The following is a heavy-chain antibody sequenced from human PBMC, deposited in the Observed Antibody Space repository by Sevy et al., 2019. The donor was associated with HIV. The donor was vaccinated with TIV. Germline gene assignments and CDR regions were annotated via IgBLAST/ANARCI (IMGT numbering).Heavy chain of an antibody. D-gene: IGHD2-8*01. V-gene: IGHV3-23*01. CDR2: LSFGCGKI. CDR1: GFTFNIYS. J-gene: IGHJ4*02. Sequence: GGSLRLSCAASGFTFNIYSMSWVRQTPGKGLEWVATLSFGCGKINHADSVKGRFTMSRVDSKNAVYLQMNNLRVEDTAIYYCAREVCNKPHDYWGQGTLVTVSS. CDR3: AREVCNKPHDY.